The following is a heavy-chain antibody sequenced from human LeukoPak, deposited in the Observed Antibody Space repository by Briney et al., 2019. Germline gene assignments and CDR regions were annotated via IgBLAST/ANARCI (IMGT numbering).Heavy chain of an antibody. V-gene: IGHV4-61*02. J-gene: IGHJ5*02. D-gene: IGHD3-22*01. Sequence: SETLSLTCTVSGGSISSGSYYWSWIRQPAGKGLEWIGRIYTSGSTNYNPSLKSRVTISVDTSKNQFSLKLSSVTAADTAVYYCARENGYSTWGQGTLVTVSS. CDR3: ARENGYST. CDR2: IYTSGST. CDR1: GGSISSGSYY.